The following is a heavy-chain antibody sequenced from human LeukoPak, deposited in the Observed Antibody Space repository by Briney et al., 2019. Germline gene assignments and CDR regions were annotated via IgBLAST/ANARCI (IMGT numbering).Heavy chain of an antibody. CDR2: IYHSGST. V-gene: IGHV4-30-2*01. J-gene: IGHJ4*02. D-gene: IGHD2-15*01. Sequence: SETLSLTCAVSGGSISSGGYSWSWIRQPPGKGLEWIGNIYHSGSTYYNPSLKSRVTISVHRSKNQFSLKLSSLTAADTAVYYCARVTGYGIIFDYWGQGTLVTVSS. CDR3: ARVTGYGIIFDY. CDR1: GGSISSGGYS.